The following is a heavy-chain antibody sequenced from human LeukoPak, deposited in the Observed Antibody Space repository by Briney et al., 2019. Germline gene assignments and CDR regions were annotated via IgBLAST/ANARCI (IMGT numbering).Heavy chain of an antibody. CDR1: GFTFSSYA. CDR2: ISYSGST. D-gene: IGHD1-26*01. V-gene: IGHV4-59*08. Sequence: PGGSLRLSCAASGFTFSSYAMSWIRQPPGKGLEWIGYISYSGSTNYNPSLKSRVTISVDTSKNQFSLKLNSMTATDTAVYYCARHSGSYYDNYDYWGQGTLVTVSS. CDR3: ARHSGSYYDNYDY. J-gene: IGHJ4*02.